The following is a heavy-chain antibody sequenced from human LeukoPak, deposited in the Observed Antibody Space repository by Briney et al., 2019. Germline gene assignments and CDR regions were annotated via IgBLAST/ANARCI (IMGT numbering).Heavy chain of an antibody. CDR3: VRDSSGLY. CDR1: GFTFSSYA. J-gene: IGHJ4*02. CDR2: INGSGGRT. V-gene: IGHV3-23*01. D-gene: IGHD6-19*01. Sequence: GGSLRLSCAASGFTFSSYAMSWVRQAPGKGLEWVSAINGSGGRTYYADSVKGRFTISRDNSKNTLYLQMNRLRADDTAVYYCVRDSSGLYWGQGTLVTVSS.